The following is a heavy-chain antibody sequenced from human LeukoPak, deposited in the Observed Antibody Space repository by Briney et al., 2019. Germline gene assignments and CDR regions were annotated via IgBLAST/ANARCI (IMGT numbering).Heavy chain of an antibody. D-gene: IGHD3-22*01. J-gene: IGHJ5*02. Sequence: PGGSLRLSCAASGFTFSSYAMHWVRQAPGKGLEWVAVISYDGSNKYYADSVKGRFTISRDNSKNTLYLQMNSLRAEDTAVYYCARDRLITMIVVVIMGGGFDPWGQGTLVTVSS. CDR3: ARDRLITMIVVVIMGGGFDP. CDR1: GFTFSSYA. V-gene: IGHV3-30*04. CDR2: ISYDGSNK.